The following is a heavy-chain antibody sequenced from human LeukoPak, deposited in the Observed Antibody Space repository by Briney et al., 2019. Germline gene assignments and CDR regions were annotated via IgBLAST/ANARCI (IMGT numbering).Heavy chain of an antibody. V-gene: IGHV4-59*01. Sequence: SETLSLTCTVSGVSMNSYSWSWIRQPPGKGLEWVGSIYFDGGTSYNPSLRSRVTISADTSKNQFSLRLTSVTAADTAVYFCARGGWYRDSWGQGTLVTVSS. J-gene: IGHJ4*02. CDR3: ARGGWYRDS. D-gene: IGHD6-19*01. CDR1: GVSMNSYS. CDR2: IYFDGGT.